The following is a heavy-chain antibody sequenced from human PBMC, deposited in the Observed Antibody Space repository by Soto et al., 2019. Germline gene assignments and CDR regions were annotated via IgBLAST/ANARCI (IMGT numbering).Heavy chain of an antibody. J-gene: IGHJ6*03. CDR1: VFIVSTYT. CDR3: ARHYGSGSYRDSYIGV. CDR2: ISSSSTYT. Sequence: PGGSLRLSCASSVFIVSTYTIKGVRQAPGKGLEWVSGISSSSTYTYYADSMQGRFTISRDNGKNSLYVQMNSMRAEDRAVYYCARHYGSGSYRDSYIGVWGKGPTVTVSS. V-gene: IGHV3-21*06. D-gene: IGHD3-10*01.